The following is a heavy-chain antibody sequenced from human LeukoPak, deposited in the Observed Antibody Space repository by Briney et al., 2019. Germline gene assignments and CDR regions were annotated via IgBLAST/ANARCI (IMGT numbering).Heavy chain of an antibody. Sequence: GGSLRLSCAASGFTFSTYVMSWVRQAPGKGLEWVAVIWYDGSNKYYTDSVKGRFTISRDNSKNTLYLQMNSLRAEDTAVYYCARELAARRYFDYWGQGTLVTVSS. CDR1: GFTFSTYV. D-gene: IGHD6-6*01. V-gene: IGHV3-33*08. J-gene: IGHJ4*02. CDR2: IWYDGSNK. CDR3: ARELAARRYFDY.